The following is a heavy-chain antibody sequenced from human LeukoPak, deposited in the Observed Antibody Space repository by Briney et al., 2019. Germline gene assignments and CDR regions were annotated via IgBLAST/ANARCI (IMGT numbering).Heavy chain of an antibody. CDR1: GGSISNCA. Sequence: SVKVSCKASGGSISNCAISWVRRAPGQGLEWMGGIIPIFGTPHYAQKFQGRVTITADTFMSTAYMELSSLKSEDTAVYYCARPRSDIGYFSDGFDVWGQGTMVTVSS. CDR3: ARPRSDIGYFSDGFDV. D-gene: IGHD3-22*01. CDR2: IIPIFGTP. J-gene: IGHJ3*01. V-gene: IGHV1-69*06.